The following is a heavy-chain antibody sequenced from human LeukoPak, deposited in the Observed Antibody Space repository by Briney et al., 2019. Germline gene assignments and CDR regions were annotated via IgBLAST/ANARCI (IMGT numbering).Heavy chain of an antibody. J-gene: IGHJ4*02. V-gene: IGHV3-48*01. CDR2: ISSSRRTI. CDR3: ARDIGRFDY. CDR1: GFTFRTYS. Sequence: PGGSLRLSCAASGFTFRTYSMNWVRQAPGKGLEWVSYISSSRRTIYYADSVKGRFTISRDNAKNSLYLQMNSLRAEDTAVYYCARDIGRFDYWGQGTLVTVSS. D-gene: IGHD2-15*01.